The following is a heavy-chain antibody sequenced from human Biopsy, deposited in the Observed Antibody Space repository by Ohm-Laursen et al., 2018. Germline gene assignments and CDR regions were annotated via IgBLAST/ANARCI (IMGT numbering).Heavy chain of an antibody. J-gene: IGHJ6*02. CDR2: IVVGSGHT. Sequence: ASVKVSCKASGFTFSSSAVQCVRQARGQPLEWIGWIVVGSGHTNYAQKFQERVTITRDMSTSTAYMELTSLRSEDTAVYYCAATSTLYYYYYAMDVWDQGTTITVSS. CDR3: AATSTLYYYYYAMDV. V-gene: IGHV1-58*01. CDR1: GFTFSSSA.